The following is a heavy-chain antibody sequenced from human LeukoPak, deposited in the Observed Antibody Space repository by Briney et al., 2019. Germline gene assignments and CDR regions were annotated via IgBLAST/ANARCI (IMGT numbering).Heavy chain of an antibody. CDR3: AREHSSSWYYLDY. CDR1: GFTFSSYG. V-gene: IGHV3-33*01. D-gene: IGHD6-13*01. J-gene: IGHJ4*02. Sequence: GGSLRLSCAASGFTFSSYGMHWVRQAPGKGLEWVAVIWYDGSNKYYADSVKGRFTISRDNSKNTLYLQMNSLRAEDTAVYYCAREHSSSWYYLDYWGQGTLVTVSS. CDR2: IWYDGSNK.